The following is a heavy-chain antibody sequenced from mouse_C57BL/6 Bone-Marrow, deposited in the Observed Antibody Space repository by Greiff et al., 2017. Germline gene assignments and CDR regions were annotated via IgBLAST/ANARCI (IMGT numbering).Heavy chain of an antibody. J-gene: IGHJ2*01. Sequence: EVQGVESGGGLVKPGGSLKLSCAASGFTFSSYTMSWVRQTPEKRLEWVATISGGGGNTYYPDSVKGRFTISRDNAKNTLYLQMSSLRSEDTALYYCATAQATPPFDYWGQGTTLTVSS. D-gene: IGHD3-2*02. V-gene: IGHV5-9*01. CDR1: GFTFSSYT. CDR2: ISGGGGNT. CDR3: ATAQATPPFDY.